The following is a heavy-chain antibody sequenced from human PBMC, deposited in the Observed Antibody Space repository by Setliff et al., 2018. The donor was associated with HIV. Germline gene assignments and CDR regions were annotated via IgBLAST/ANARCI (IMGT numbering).Heavy chain of an antibody. Sequence: ASVKVSCKASGYNFTDYDINWVRQATGQGLEWMGWMNPNNGNTGYAEKFQGRVTMTRDTSISTAYMELSSLRSDDTAVYYCAREDRDGYNPRSYFDYWGQGTLVTVSS. CDR2: MNPNNGNT. V-gene: IGHV1-8*02. CDR3: AREDRDGYNPRSYFDY. CDR1: GYNFTDYD. J-gene: IGHJ4*02. D-gene: IGHD5-12*01.